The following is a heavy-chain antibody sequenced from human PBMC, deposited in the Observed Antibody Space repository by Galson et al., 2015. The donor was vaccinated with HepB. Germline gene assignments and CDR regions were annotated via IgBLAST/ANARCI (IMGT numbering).Heavy chain of an antibody. CDR3: ARKAVVTPDYTWFDP. CDR2: VSPDGRNK. J-gene: IGHJ5*02. V-gene: IGHV3-30*01. D-gene: IGHD4-11*01. Sequence: SLRLSCAASGFTFKSHSMHWVRQAPGKGLEWVAVVSPDGRNKYYADSVKGRFTISRDNSENTLYLQMDSLRSEDTAIYHCARKAVVTPDYTWFDPWGQGTLVTVSS. CDR1: GFTFKSHS.